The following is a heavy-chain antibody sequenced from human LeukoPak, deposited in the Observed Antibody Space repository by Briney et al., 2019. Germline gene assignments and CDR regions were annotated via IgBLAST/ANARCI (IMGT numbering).Heavy chain of an antibody. CDR3: AKETVAAPPIDY. Sequence: GGSLRLSCAASGFTFSTYAMHWVRQAPGKGLEWVAFIRYDGSNKYYADSVKGRFTISRDNSKNTLFLQMNSLRAEDTAVYYCAKETVAAPPIDYWGQGTLVTVSS. D-gene: IGHD6-19*01. CDR1: GFTFSTYA. V-gene: IGHV3-30*02. CDR2: IRYDGSNK. J-gene: IGHJ4*02.